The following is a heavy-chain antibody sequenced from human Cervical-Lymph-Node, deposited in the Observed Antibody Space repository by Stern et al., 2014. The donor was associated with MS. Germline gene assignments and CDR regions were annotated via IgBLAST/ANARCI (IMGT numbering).Heavy chain of an antibody. Sequence: EVQLVESGGQLVQPGGSLRLSCAASGLIFSSYAMTWVRQAPGKGLEWVSCLSGSRSSIFYADSVTGRFTISRDNSNNSLFLQKNSLRPEDTALYLGARGTGEGGLDYWGLGTLVTVSS. J-gene: IGHJ4*02. CDR1: GLIFSSYA. V-gene: IGHV3-48*01. CDR2: LSGSRSSI. CDR3: ARGTGEGGLDY. D-gene: IGHD3-16*01.